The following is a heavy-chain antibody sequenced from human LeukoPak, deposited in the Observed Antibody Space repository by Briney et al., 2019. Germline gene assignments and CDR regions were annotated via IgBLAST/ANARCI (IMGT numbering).Heavy chain of an antibody. CDR1: GFTLGGYT. J-gene: IGHJ4*02. D-gene: IGHD3-10*01. CDR2: ISSGGDYK. V-gene: IGHV3-21*01. Sequence: GGSLRLPCAASGFTLGGYTMNWVRQAPGKGLEWVSSISSGGDYKYYADSVKGRFTISRDNSKNTLYLQMNSLRAEDTAVYYCARDWISALGDDYWGQGTLVTVSS. CDR3: ARDWISALGDDY.